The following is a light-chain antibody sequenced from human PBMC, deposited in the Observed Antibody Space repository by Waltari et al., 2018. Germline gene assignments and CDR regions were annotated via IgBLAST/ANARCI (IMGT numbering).Light chain of an antibody. CDR1: QSVNTD. CDR2: GAS. J-gene: IGKJ1*01. CDR3: QQYGSSPRT. Sequence: EIVLTQSPGTLSLSPGEGATLACRASQSVNTDLAWYQRRPGQAPRLLIYGASSRATGIPDRFSGSGSGTDFTRNSSRLDPEDFAVYFCQQYGSSPRTFGQGTKVEVK. V-gene: IGKV3-20*01.